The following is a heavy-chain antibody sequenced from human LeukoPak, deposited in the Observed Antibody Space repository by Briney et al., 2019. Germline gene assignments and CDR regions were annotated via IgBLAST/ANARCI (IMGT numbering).Heavy chain of an antibody. V-gene: IGHV3-53*01. CDR1: GVTVNSNY. Sequence: GGSLRLSCEASGVTVNSNYMNWVRQAPGQGLEWVSVIYSGGSGVTTYYADSVKGRFAISRDSFKNTLYLQMNSLRAEDTAVYYCARDGVLYYDILTGYSGYYYYGMDVWGKGTTVTVSS. J-gene: IGHJ6*04. CDR2: IYSGGSGVTT. D-gene: IGHD3-9*01. CDR3: ARDGVLYYDILTGYSGYYYYGMDV.